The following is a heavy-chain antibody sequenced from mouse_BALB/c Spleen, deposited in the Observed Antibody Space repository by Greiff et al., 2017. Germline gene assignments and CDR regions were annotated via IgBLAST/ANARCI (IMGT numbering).Heavy chain of an antibody. CDR2: INPYNDGT. J-gene: IGHJ4*01. CDR1: GYTFTSYV. D-gene: IGHD2-3*01. Sequence: EVQRVESGPELVKPGASVKMSCKASGYTFTSYVMHWVKQKPGQGLEWIGYINPYNDGTKYNEKFKGKATLTSDKSSSTAYMELSSLTSEDSAVYYCASDDGYDYAMDYWGQGTSVTVSS. V-gene: IGHV1-14*01. CDR3: ASDDGYDYAMDY.